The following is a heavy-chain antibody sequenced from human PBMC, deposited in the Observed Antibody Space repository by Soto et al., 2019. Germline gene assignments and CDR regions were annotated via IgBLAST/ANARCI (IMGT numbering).Heavy chain of an antibody. V-gene: IGHV1-69*13. J-gene: IGHJ4*02. CDR2: IIPIFGTG. Sequence: ASVKLSCKASGGTFSSYAMSRVRQAPGQGLEWMGGIIPIFGTGNYAQKFQGRVTITADESTSTAYMELSSLRSEDTAVYYCARDSLGDGYNLAPYDYWGQGTLVTVSS. D-gene: IGHD5-12*01. CDR3: ARDSLGDGYNLAPYDY. CDR1: GGTFSSYA.